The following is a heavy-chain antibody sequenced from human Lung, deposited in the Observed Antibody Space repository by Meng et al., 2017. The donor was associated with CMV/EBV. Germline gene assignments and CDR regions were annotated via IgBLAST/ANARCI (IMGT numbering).Heavy chain of an antibody. J-gene: IGHJ4*02. Sequence: SXAASGFTFNSHAMHWVRQAPGKGVEWFAVVSYDGSVKYYADALRGRFTTSRDNSKNTLYLQMNSMGAEDTAVYYCAKAAEFLWFGEDKNCFDYWGPGXLVTVSS. D-gene: IGHD3-10*01. V-gene: IGHV3-30*01. CDR2: VSYDGSVK. CDR1: GFTFNSHA. CDR3: AKAAEFLWFGEDKNCFDY.